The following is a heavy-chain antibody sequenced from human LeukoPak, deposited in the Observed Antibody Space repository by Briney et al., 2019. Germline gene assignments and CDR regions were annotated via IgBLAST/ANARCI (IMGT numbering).Heavy chain of an antibody. CDR3: AKDSATVTTDWYFDL. V-gene: IGHV3-30*18. Sequence: GGSLRLSCAASGFTFSIYGMHWVRQAPGKGLEWVAVISYDGSNKYYADSVKGRFTISRDNSKNTLYLQMNSLRAEDMAVYYCAKDSATVTTDWYFDLWGRGTLVTVSS. D-gene: IGHD4-17*01. J-gene: IGHJ2*01. CDR2: ISYDGSNK. CDR1: GFTFSIYG.